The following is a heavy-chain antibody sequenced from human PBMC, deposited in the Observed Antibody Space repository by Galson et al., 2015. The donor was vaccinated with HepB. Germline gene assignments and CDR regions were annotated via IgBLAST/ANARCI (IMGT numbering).Heavy chain of an antibody. CDR2: ISGSGGST. Sequence: SLRLSCAASGFTFSSYGMHWVRQAPGKGLEWVSAISGSGGSTYYADSVKGRFTISRDNSKNTLYLQMNSLRAEDTAVYYCARVVVAALDYWGQGTLVTVSS. CDR1: GFTFSSYG. V-gene: IGHV3-23*01. D-gene: IGHD2-15*01. J-gene: IGHJ4*02. CDR3: ARVVVAALDY.